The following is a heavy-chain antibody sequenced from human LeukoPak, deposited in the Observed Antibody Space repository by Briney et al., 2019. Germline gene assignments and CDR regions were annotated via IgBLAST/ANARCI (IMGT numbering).Heavy chain of an antibody. D-gene: IGHD3-9*01. Sequence: GGSLRLSCAASGFTFSSYGMHWVRQAPGKGLEWVAFIRYDGSNKYYADSVKGRFTISRNNAKNSLYLQMNSLRAEDTAVYYCARSLGYFDWLLGYYYMDVWGKGTTVTVSS. J-gene: IGHJ6*03. CDR1: GFTFSSYG. CDR3: ARSLGYFDWLLGYYYMDV. V-gene: IGHV3-30*02. CDR2: IRYDGSNK.